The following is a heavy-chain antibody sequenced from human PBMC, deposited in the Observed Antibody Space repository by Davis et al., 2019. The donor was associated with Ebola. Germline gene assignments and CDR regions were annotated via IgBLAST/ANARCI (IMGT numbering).Heavy chain of an antibody. V-gene: IGHV3-48*02. D-gene: IGHD1-26*01. CDR3: ARDPGLIVGATGAFDI. CDR1: GFTFSSYS. J-gene: IGHJ3*02. CDR2: ISSSSSTI. Sequence: GESLKISCAASGFTFSSYSMNWVRQAPGKGLEWVSYISSSSSTIYYADSVKGRFTISRDNAKNSLYLQMNSLRDEDTAVYYCARDPGLIVGATGAFDIWGQGTMVTVSS.